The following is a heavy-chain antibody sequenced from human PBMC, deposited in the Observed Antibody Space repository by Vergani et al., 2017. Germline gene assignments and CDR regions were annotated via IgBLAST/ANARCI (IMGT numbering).Heavy chain of an antibody. J-gene: IGHJ4*02. V-gene: IGHV3-33*01. CDR1: GFSFSSFG. CDR3: ASGRGCAAISCYISGAFDY. CDR2: IHYDGSHE. Sequence: QVQLVESGGGVVQPGRSLRLSCAAPGFSFSSFGFHWVRQAPGKGLVWVAFIHYDGSHEYYIDSVKGRFTVSRDNSKNALILQMNGLKAVDTAVYYCASGRGCAAISCYISGAFDYWGLGTLVSVSS. D-gene: IGHD2-2*02.